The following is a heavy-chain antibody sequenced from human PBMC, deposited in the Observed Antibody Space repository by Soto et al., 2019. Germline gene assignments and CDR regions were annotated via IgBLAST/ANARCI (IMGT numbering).Heavy chain of an antibody. J-gene: IGHJ6*02. CDR3: ARPGSGYDVLTGRYFYYFHTVDV. CDR2: ISYDGSST. D-gene: IGHD3-9*01. V-gene: IGHV3-30*04. CDR1: GFLFNTYA. Sequence: QVQLVDSGGGVVQPGRSLRLSCAASGFLFNTYAMHWVRQAPGKGLEWVAVISYDGSSTNYADSVKGRFTISRDNSKNTLYLQMNSLTTDDTAVYYCARPGSGYDVLTGRYFYYFHTVDVWVQGTTVTVS.